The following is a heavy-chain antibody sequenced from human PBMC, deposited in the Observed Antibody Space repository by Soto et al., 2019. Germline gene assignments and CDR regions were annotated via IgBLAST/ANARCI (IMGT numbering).Heavy chain of an antibody. J-gene: IGHJ3*01. D-gene: IGHD3-22*01. Sequence: LSLTCTVSCGSINSDGYYWRWIRTPPGKDMECIGYIHYSRNTYYNPSLKSRITISIDTSKNQFPLQLSSVTVADTAVYFCARASLDSSGNFMRHPDAFDVWGQGTGVTVAS. CDR1: CGSINSDGYY. CDR2: IHYSRNT. CDR3: ARASLDSSGNFMRHPDAFDV. V-gene: IGHV4-31*03.